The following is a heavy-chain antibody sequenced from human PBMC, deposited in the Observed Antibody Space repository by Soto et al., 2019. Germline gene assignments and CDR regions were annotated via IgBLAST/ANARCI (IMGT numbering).Heavy chain of an antibody. D-gene: IGHD3-16*01. CDR2: INPSGGST. CDR3: ARGPGSRGYYYYGMDV. V-gene: IGHV1-46*01. J-gene: IGHJ6*02. Sequence: EASVKVSCKASGYTFTSYYMHWVRQAPGQGLEWMGIINPSGGSTSYAQKFQGRVTMTRDTSTSTVYMELSSLRSEDTAVYYCARGPGSRGYYYYGMDVWGQGTTVTVSS. CDR1: GYTFTSYY.